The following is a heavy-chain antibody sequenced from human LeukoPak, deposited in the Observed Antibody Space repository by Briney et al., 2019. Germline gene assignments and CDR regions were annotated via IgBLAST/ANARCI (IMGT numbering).Heavy chain of an antibody. Sequence: PGGSLRLSCVASGITFGSYSMTSVRQAPGKGLGWVSFVSSGSTKYYADSVEGRFTISRDNAKNSRYLQMNSLRVEDTAVYYCARALVPAAKGMDVWGQGTTVTVSS. V-gene: IGHV3-69-1*02. CDR3: ARALVPAAKGMDV. CDR1: GITFGSYS. D-gene: IGHD2-2*01. CDR2: VSSGSTK. J-gene: IGHJ6*02.